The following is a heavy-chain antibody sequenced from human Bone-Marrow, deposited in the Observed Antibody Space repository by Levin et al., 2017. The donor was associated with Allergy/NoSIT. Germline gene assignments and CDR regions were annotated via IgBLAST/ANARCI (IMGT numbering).Heavy chain of an antibody. CDR3: ARVRPCSSTSCYLNWFDP. J-gene: IGHJ5*02. D-gene: IGHD2-2*01. CDR2: IYYSGST. V-gene: IGHV4-30-4*01. CDR1: GGSISSGDYY. Sequence: PSETLSLTCTVSGGSISSGDYYWSWIRQPPGKGLEWIGYIYYSGSTYYNPSLKSRVTISVDTSKNQFSLKLSSVTAADTAVYYCARVRPCSSTSCYLNWFDPWGQGTLVTVSS.